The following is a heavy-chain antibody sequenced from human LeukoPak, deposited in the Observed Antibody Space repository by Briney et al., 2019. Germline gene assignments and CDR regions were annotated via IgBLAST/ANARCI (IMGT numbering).Heavy chain of an antibody. Sequence: GGSLRLSCAASGFTFSSYAMSWVRQAPGKGLEWVSAISGSGGSTYYADSVKGRFTISRDNSKNTLYLQMNSLRAEDTAVYYCARPKYDSSGYEAFDIWGQGTMVTVSS. CDR2: ISGSGGST. V-gene: IGHV3-23*01. CDR3: ARPKYDSSGYEAFDI. J-gene: IGHJ3*02. CDR1: GFTFSSYA. D-gene: IGHD3-22*01.